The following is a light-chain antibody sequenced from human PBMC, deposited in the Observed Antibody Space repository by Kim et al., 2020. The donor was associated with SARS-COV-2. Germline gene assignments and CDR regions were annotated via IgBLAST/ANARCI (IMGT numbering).Light chain of an antibody. CDR1: SSNIAPRYD. CDR3: QSYDSSLNVI. Sequence: QRATISCTGSSSNIAPRYDVHWYQQLPGTAPKLLIYANTNRPSGVPDRFSGSRSGTSASLAITGLQAEDEADYYCQSYDSSLNVIFGGGTQLTVL. V-gene: IGLV1-40*01. J-gene: IGLJ2*01. CDR2: ANT.